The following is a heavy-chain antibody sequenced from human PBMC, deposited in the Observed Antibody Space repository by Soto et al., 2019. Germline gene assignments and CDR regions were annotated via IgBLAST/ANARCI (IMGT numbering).Heavy chain of an antibody. J-gene: IGHJ6*02. D-gene: IGHD3-3*01. Sequence: PGGSLRLSCAASGFTFSSYAMSWVRQAPGKGLEWVSAISGSGGSTYYADSVKGRFTISRDNSKNTLYLQMNSLRAEDTAVYYCAKGDYDFWSGYYIKPYYYYGMDVWGQGTTVTVSS. CDR3: AKGDYDFWSGYYIKPYYYYGMDV. CDR1: GFTFSSYA. V-gene: IGHV3-23*01. CDR2: ISGSGGST.